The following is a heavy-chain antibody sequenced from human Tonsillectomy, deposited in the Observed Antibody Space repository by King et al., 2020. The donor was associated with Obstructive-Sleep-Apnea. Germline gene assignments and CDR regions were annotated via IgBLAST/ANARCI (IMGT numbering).Heavy chain of an antibody. CDR1: GDSISNNNAA. V-gene: IGHV6-1*01. CDR3: VRGRLANTNTFEIHWFDS. Sequence: VQLQQSGPGLVKPSQTLSLTCVISGDSISNNNAAWNWIRQSPSRGLEWLGRTYYRSKWYNEYAVSVNSRITFNADTSKNQFSLHLDSVTPEDTAVYFCVRGRLANTNTFEIHWFDSWGQGSLVTVSS. CDR2: TYYRSKWYN. D-gene: IGHD2-2*01. J-gene: IGHJ5*01.